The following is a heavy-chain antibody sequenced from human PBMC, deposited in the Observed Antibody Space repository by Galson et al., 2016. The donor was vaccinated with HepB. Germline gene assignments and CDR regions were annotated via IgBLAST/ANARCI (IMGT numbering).Heavy chain of an antibody. D-gene: IGHD3-22*01. V-gene: IGHV3-15*07. CDR3: TADTYDSNPYSQDY. CDR1: GLTFSDVW. J-gene: IGHJ4*02. Sequence: SLRLSCAVSGLTFSDVWMSWVRQAPGKGLQWVGRQTTGGATDYAAPVKGRFTIARDDSKNTLYLEMNSLKTEDTAVYFCTADTYDSNPYSQDYWGLGTLVTVSS. CDR2: QTTGGAT.